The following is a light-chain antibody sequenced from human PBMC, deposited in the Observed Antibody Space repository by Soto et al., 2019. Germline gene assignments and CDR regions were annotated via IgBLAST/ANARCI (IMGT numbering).Light chain of an antibody. CDR1: QDVRNY. V-gene: IGKV1-6*01. CDR2: GAY. CDR3: LQDYGYPWT. Sequence: AIQMTQSPSSLSASVGGRVTITCRASQDVRNYVGWYQQTPGKAPKLLIYGAYSLQSGVTSRFSGSGSGADFTLTISSLQPEDFATYFCLQDYGYPWTFGQGTQVEIK. J-gene: IGKJ1*01.